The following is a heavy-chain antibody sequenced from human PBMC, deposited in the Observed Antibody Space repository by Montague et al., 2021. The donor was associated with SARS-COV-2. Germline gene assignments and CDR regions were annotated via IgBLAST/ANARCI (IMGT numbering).Heavy chain of an antibody. CDR3: ARALIMITFGGVIAHWFDP. Sequence: SETLSLTCTVSGGSISSSSYYWGWIRQPPGKGLEWIGSIYYSGSTYYNPSLKSRVTISVDTSKNQFSLKLSSVTAADTAVYYCARALIMITFGGVIAHWFDPWGQETLVTVS. J-gene: IGHJ5*02. CDR1: GGSISSSSYY. D-gene: IGHD3-16*02. V-gene: IGHV4-39*07. CDR2: IYYSGST.